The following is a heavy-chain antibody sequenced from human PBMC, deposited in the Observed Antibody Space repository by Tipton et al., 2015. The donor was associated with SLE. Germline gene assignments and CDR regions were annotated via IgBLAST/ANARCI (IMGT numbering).Heavy chain of an antibody. J-gene: IGHJ6*03. CDR1: GYTFTSYY. CDR2: INPNSGTT. CDR3: AGGECSSAACPTFNCYHYMDV. Sequence: QVQLVQSGAEVKKPGASVKVSCKASGYTFTSYYMHWVRQAPGQGLEWLGIINPNSGTTTYAQKFQGRISLTRDTSTSTVYMELSSLRSEGTAVYYCAGGECSSAACPTFNCYHYMDVWGRGTTVTVSS. D-gene: IGHD2-21*02. V-gene: IGHV1-46*01.